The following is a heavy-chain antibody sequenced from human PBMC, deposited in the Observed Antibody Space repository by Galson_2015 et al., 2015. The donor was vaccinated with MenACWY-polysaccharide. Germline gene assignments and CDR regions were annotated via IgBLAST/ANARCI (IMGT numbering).Heavy chain of an antibody. Sequence: LRLSCAASGFTFSNAWMSWVRQAPGKGLEWVGRIKSKTDGGTTDYAAPVKGRFTISRDDSKNTLYLQMNSLKTEDTAVYYCTTDTTVTLFRGYFDYWGQGTLVTVSS. CDR1: GFTFSNAW. D-gene: IGHD4-17*01. CDR3: TTDTTVTLFRGYFDY. J-gene: IGHJ4*02. V-gene: IGHV3-15*01. CDR2: IKSKTDGGTT.